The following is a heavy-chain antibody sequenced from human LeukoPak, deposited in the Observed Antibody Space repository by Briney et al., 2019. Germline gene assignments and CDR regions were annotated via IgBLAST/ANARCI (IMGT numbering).Heavy chain of an antibody. J-gene: IGHJ6*02. D-gene: IGHD3-3*01. CDR2: ISYDGSNK. CDR1: GFTFSSYG. V-gene: IGHV3-30*19. Sequence: GGSLRLSCAASGFTFSSYGMHWVRQAPGKGLEWVAVISYDGSNKYYADSVKGRFTISRDNSKNTLYLQMNSLRAEDTAVYYCARDGPQYYDFWSGYYDYYYGMDVWGQGTTVTVSS. CDR3: ARDGPQYYDFWSGYYDYYYGMDV.